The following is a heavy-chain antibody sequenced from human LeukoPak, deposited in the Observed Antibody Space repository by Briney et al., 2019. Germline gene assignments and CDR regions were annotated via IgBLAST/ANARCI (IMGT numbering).Heavy chain of an antibody. Sequence: QPGGSLRLSCAASGFTFSSYAMSWVRQSPGKGLEWVSAISGGGGGTYYAEFVKGRFTISRDDSKNTLYLQMNSLRAEDTAVYYCAKDSPSRTATTEVPVDYWGQGTLVTVSS. V-gene: IGHV3-23*01. CDR1: GFTFSSYA. CDR3: AKDSPSRTATTEVPVDY. D-gene: IGHD1/OR15-1a*01. CDR2: ISGGGGGT. J-gene: IGHJ4*02.